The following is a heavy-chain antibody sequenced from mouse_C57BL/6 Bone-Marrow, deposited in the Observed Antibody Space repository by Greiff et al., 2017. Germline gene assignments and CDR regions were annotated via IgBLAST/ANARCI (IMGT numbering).Heavy chain of an antibody. J-gene: IGHJ4*01. V-gene: IGHV1-55*01. D-gene: IGHD2-4*01. CDR3: ARSDYDIRRGFYYAMDY. Sequence: QVQLQQPGAELVKPGASVKMSCKASGYTFTSYWITWVKQRPGQGLEWIGDIYPGSGSTNYNEKFKSKATLTVDTSSSTAYMQLSSLTSEDSAVYYCARSDYDIRRGFYYAMDYWGQGTSVTVSS. CDR1: GYTFTSYW. CDR2: IYPGSGST.